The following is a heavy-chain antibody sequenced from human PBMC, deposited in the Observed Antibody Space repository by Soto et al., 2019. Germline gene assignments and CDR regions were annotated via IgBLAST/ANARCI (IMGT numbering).Heavy chain of an antibody. CDR2: IIPILGIA. V-gene: IGHV1-69*02. J-gene: IGHJ3*02. CDR1: GGTFSSYT. D-gene: IGHD1-26*01. CDR3: ARKTPGATGGDAFEI. Sequence: QVQLVQSGAEVKKPGSSVKVSCKASGGTFSSYTISWVRQAPGQGLEWMGRIIPILGIANYAQKFQGRVTINADKSTSTAYMELSSLRSEDTAVYYCARKTPGATGGDAFEIWGQGTMVTVSS.